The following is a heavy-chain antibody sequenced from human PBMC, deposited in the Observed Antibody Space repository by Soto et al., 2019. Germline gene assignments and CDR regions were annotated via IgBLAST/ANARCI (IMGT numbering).Heavy chain of an antibody. CDR2: IKQDGSEK. J-gene: IGHJ6*03. CDR1: GFSFRDYW. CDR3: ARGKDGRRAGTYYFDMDV. D-gene: IGHD1-1*01. Sequence: VGSLRLSCAASGFSFRDYWVTWVRQAPGKGLDWVANIKQDGSEKYYLDSLKGRFTISRDNAKNSVYLLMNSLRAEDTAVYYCARGKDGRRAGTYYFDMDVWGKGTTVNVSS. V-gene: IGHV3-7*01.